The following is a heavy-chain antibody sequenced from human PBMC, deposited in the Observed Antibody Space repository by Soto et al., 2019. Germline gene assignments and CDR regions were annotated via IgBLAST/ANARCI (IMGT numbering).Heavy chain of an antibody. V-gene: IGHV3-23*01. CDR3: AKDRPRYGSSSSPYYYYYGMDV. Sequence: PGGSLRLSCAASGFTFSSYAMSWVRQAPGKGLEWVSAISGSGGSTYYADSVKGRFTISRDNSKNTLYLQMNSLRAEDTAVYYCAKDRPRYGSSSSPYYYYYGMDVWGQGTTVTVSS. D-gene: IGHD6-6*01. CDR2: ISGSGGST. J-gene: IGHJ6*02. CDR1: GFTFSSYA.